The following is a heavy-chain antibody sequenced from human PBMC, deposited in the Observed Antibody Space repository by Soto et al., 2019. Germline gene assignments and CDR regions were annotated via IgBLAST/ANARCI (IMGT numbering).Heavy chain of an antibody. V-gene: IGHV1-18*01. D-gene: IGHD1-1*01. CDR2: ISAYNGNT. CDR3: ARDSGDTTLRQWGRSFHY. CDR1: GYTFTSYG. Sequence: ASVKVSCKASGYTFTSYGISWVRQAPGQGLEWMGWISAYNGNTNYAQKLQGRVTMTTDTSTSTAYMELRNLRSEDTAVYFCARDSGDTTLRQWGRSFHYWGQGTLVTVSS. J-gene: IGHJ4*02.